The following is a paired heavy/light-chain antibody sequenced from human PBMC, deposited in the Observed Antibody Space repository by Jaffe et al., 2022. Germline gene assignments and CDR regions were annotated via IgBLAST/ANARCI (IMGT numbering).Light chain of an antibody. CDR2: GNS. CDR3: QSYDSSLSGLNWV. J-gene: IGLJ3*02. Sequence: QSVLTQPPSVSGAPGQRVTISCTGSSSNIGAGYDVHWYQQLPGTAPKLLIYGNSNRPSGVPDRFSGSKSGTSASLAITGLQAEDEADYYCQSYDSSLSGLNWVFGGGTKLTVL. CDR1: SSNIGAGYD. V-gene: IGLV1-40*01.
Heavy chain of an antibody. CDR2: IYHSGST. V-gene: IGHV4-38-2*01. CDR3: ARWAGTTMIVVVITRDDAFDI. J-gene: IGHJ3*02. Sequence: QVQLQESGPGLVKPSETLSLTCAVSGYSISSGYYWGWIRQPPGKGLEWIGSIYHSGSTYYNPSLKSRVTISVDTSKNQFSLKLSSVTAADTAVYYCARWAGTTMIVVVITRDDAFDIWGQGTMVTVSS. CDR1: GYSISSGYY. D-gene: IGHD3-22*01.